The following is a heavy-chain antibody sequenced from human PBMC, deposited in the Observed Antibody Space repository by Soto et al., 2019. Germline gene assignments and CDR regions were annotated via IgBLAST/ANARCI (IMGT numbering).Heavy chain of an antibody. Sequence: EVQLVESGGGLIQPGGSLTLSCAASGFTVSNNYMSWVRQAPGKGLEWVSVIQSGGTTLYAGSVKGRFTISRDNSKNTLSLHMNSLRVEDTAIYYCARGWQLDPFDYWGQGTLVTVSS. V-gene: IGHV3-53*01. D-gene: IGHD6-13*01. J-gene: IGHJ4*02. CDR2: IQSGGTT. CDR1: GFTVSNNY. CDR3: ARGWQLDPFDY.